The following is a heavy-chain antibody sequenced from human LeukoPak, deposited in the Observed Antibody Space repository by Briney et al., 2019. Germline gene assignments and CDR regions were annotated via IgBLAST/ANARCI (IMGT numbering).Heavy chain of an antibody. J-gene: IGHJ5*02. CDR1: GYTFTGYY. CDR3: AREDYSNYGNWFDP. Sequence: ASVKVSCKASGYTFTGYYRHWVRQAPGQGLEWMGWINPNSGGTNYAQKFQGRVTMTRDTSISTAYMELSRLRSDDTAVYYCAREDYSNYGNWFDPWGQGTLVTVSS. CDR2: INPNSGGT. V-gene: IGHV1-2*02. D-gene: IGHD4-11*01.